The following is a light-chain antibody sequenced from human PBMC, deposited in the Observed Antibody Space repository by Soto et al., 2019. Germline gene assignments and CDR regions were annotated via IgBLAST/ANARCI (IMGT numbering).Light chain of an antibody. J-gene: IGKJ1*01. CDR2: GAS. CDR3: QQYGTSPQT. V-gene: IGKV3-20*01. Sequence: EVVLTQSPATLSLSPGERATLSFRASQSVSSSYLAWYQQKPGQAPRLLIYGASSRATGIPDRFSGSGSGTDFTLTISRLEPEDFAVYSCQQYGTSPQTFGQGTKVDI. CDR1: QSVSSSY.